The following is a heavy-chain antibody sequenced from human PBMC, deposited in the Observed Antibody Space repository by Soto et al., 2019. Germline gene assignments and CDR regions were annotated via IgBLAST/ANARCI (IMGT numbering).Heavy chain of an antibody. CDR1: GYIFVNYG. Sequence: QVQLVQSGDEMKKPGASVRVSCKASGYIFVNYGIAWVRQAPGQGLEWMGWISPYTGDTHSASKVQGRLTMTTDTSTSTAYMDLGILTSDDTAVYYCAMVDNYVTPTPQDVWGQGTTVTVSS. J-gene: IGHJ6*02. CDR2: ISPYTGDT. V-gene: IGHV1-18*01. CDR3: AMVDNYVTPTPQDV. D-gene: IGHD3-16*01.